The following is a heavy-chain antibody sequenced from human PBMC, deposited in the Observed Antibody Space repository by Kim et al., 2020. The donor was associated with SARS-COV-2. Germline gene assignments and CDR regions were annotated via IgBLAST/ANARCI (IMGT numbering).Heavy chain of an antibody. J-gene: IGHJ4*02. CDR3: AKDIGDGYSHFDY. V-gene: IGHV3-43D*03. D-gene: IGHD5-18*01. Sequence: YTESGQDGLTISRKNSKNSLYLQMNSLRAEDNALYYCAKDIGDGYSHFDYWGQGTMVTVSS.